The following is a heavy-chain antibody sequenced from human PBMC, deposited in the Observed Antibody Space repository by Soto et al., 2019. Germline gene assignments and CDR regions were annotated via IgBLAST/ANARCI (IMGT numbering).Heavy chain of an antibody. CDR2: IWYDGSNK. CDR1: GFTFSSYG. CDR3: ARDPSYYYYYGMDV. J-gene: IGHJ6*02. D-gene: IGHD2-21*01. Sequence: GGSLRLSCAASGFTFSSYGMHWVRQAPGKGLEWVAVIWYDGSNKYYADSVKGRFTISRDNSKNTLYLQMNSLRAEDTAVYYCARDPSYYYYYGMDVWGQGTTVTVSS. V-gene: IGHV3-33*01.